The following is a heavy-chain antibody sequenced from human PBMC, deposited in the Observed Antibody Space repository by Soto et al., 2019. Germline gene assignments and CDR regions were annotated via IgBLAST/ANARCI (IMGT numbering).Heavy chain of an antibody. J-gene: IGHJ5*02. CDR1: GYTFTSHA. Sequence: ASVKVSCKASGYTFTSHAMHWVRQAPGQRLEWMGWINAGNGNTKYSQKFQGRVTITTDTSAGTAYMELSSLRSEDTAVYYCARDGIAAAGTSWFDPWGQGTLVTVS. CDR3: ARDGIAAAGTSWFDP. D-gene: IGHD6-13*01. CDR2: INAGNGNT. V-gene: IGHV1-3*01.